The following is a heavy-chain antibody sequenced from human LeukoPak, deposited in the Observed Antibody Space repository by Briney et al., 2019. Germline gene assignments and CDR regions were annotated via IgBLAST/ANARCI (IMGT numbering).Heavy chain of an antibody. CDR2: IKQDGSEK. CDR3: ARVSDYSNRFDYYYYMDV. D-gene: IGHD4-11*01. Sequence: GGSLRLSCAASGFTVSSNYMSWVRQAPGKGLEWVANIKQDGSEKYYVDSVKGRFTISRDNAKNSLYLQMNSLRAEDTAVYYCARVSDYSNRFDYYYYMDVWGKGTTVTVSS. V-gene: IGHV3-7*01. CDR1: GFTVSSNY. J-gene: IGHJ6*03.